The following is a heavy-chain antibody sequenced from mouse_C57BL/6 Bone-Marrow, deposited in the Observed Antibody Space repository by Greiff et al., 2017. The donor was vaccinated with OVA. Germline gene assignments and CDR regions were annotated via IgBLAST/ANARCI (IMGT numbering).Heavy chain of an antibody. Sequence: EVKLVESGGGLVQPKGSLKLSCAASGFTFTTYAMHWVRQAPGKGLEWVARIRSKSSNYATYYADSVKDRFTISREESQSMLYLQMNNLKTEDTAMYYCVRDRDGSSYGDYAMDDWGQGTSVTVSS. V-gene: IGHV10-3*01. CDR2: IRSKSSNYAT. D-gene: IGHD1-1*01. J-gene: IGHJ4*01. CDR1: GFTFTTYA. CDR3: VRDRDGSSYGDYAMDD.